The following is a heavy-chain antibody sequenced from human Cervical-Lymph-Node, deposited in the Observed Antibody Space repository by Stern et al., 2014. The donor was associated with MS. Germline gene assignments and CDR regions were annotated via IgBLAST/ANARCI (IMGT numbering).Heavy chain of an antibody. CDR2: IYHSGAF. Sequence: QVQLQESGPGLVKPSGTLSLTCAVSGGSVSSTNWWSWVRQSPGKGLEWIGNIYHSGAFTYRPSLRSRVSISLDTSKTHLSLHLTSVTAADTAVYYCARERQQYCNSEGCSYWYFDLWGRGTLVTVSS. CDR1: GGSVSSTNW. J-gene: IGHJ2*01. D-gene: IGHD2/OR15-2a*01. V-gene: IGHV4-4*02. CDR3: ARERQQYCNSEGCSYWYFDL.